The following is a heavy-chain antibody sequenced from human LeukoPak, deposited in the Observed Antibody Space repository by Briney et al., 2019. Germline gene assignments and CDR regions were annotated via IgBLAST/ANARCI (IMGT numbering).Heavy chain of an antibody. J-gene: IGHJ4*02. CDR1: GYTFNSYD. CDR3: ARSRGSGSYYNDRYYFDY. D-gene: IGHD3-10*01. V-gene: IGHV1-8*01. Sequence: ASVKVSCKASGYTFNSYDINWVRQATGQGLEWMGWMNPNSGNTGYAQKFQGRVTMTRNSSISTAYIELSSLRSEDTAVYYGARSRGSGSYYNDRYYFDYWGQGTLVTVSS. CDR2: MNPNSGNT.